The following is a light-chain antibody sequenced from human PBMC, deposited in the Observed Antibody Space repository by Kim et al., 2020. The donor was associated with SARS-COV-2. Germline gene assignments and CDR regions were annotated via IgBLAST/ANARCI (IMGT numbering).Light chain of an antibody. CDR3: QQTHSFPLT. CDR1: QDISSW. J-gene: IGKJ4*01. Sequence: ASGGERVTITCRASQDISSWLGWYQQKPGKAPKVLIYEASNLQSGVPARFSGGGSGTDFTLTINSLQPEGFATYYCQQTHSFPLTFGGGTKVDIK. V-gene: IGKV1D-12*01. CDR2: EAS.